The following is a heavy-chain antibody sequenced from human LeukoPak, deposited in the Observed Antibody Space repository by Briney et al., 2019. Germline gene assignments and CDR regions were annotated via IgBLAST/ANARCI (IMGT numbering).Heavy chain of an antibody. J-gene: IGHJ3*02. V-gene: IGHV4-30-2*01. Sequence: SETLSLTCTVSGGSISSGDYYWSWIRQPPGKGLEWIGYIYHSGSTYYNPSLKSRVTISVDRSKNQFSLKLSSVTAADTAVYYCARKGAKKDIVVVPAAKDAFDIWGQGTMVTVSS. D-gene: IGHD2-2*01. CDR1: GGSISSGDYY. CDR3: ARKGAKKDIVVVPAAKDAFDI. CDR2: IYHSGST.